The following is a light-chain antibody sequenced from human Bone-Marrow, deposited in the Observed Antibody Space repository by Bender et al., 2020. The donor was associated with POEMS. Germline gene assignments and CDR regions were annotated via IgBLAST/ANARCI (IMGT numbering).Light chain of an antibody. CDR3: CSYASRSTYV. CDR1: SNDVGSYNL. CDR2: EGS. Sequence: QSALAQTASVSGSPGQSITISCTGTSNDVGSYNLVSWYQQHPGKAPKLMIYEGSRRPSGISNRFSGSKSGNMASLTISGLQAEDEADYYCCSYASRSTYVFGTGTKVTVL. V-gene: IGLV2-23*01. J-gene: IGLJ1*01.